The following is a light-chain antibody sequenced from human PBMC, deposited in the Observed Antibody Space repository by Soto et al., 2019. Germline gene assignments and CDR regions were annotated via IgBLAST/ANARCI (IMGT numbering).Light chain of an antibody. CDR1: SSNIGNNY. J-gene: IGLJ2*01. CDR3: AAWEDSLSGRVV. CDR2: KNN. Sequence: QSVLTQPPSASGTPGQRVTISCSGSSSNIGNNYVYWYRQLPGTAPKLLIYKNNQRPSGVPDRFSGSKSGTSASLAISGLRSEDEADYYCAAWEDSLSGRVVFGGGTKLTVL. V-gene: IGLV1-47*01.